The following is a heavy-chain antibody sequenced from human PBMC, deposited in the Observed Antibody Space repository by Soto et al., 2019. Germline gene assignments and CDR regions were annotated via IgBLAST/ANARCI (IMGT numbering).Heavy chain of an antibody. J-gene: IGHJ6*02. Sequence: YAGFCGVFKGFYLGGGRPAPGEGVGWIGEINHSGSTNYNPSLKSRVTISVDTSKNQFSLKLSSVTAADTAVYYCARRGCSSTSCYLAHYYGMDVWGQGSTVTVSS. V-gene: IGHV4-34*01. CDR1: CGVFKGFY. CDR2: INHSGST. CDR3: ARRGCSSTSCYLAHYYGMDV. D-gene: IGHD2-2*01.